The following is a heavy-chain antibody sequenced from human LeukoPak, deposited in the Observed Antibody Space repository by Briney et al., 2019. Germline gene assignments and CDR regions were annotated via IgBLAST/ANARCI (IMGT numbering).Heavy chain of an antibody. Sequence: GGSLRLSCAASGFTFSSYAMSWVRQAPGKGLEWVSAISGSGGSTYYADSVKGRFTISRDNAEDLVYLQMNDLRAEDTAVYYCARPYCSGGSCYSPPDYWGQGTLVTVSS. CDR1: GFTFSSYA. CDR3: ARPYCSGGSCYSPPDY. CDR2: ISGSGGST. D-gene: IGHD2-15*01. J-gene: IGHJ4*02. V-gene: IGHV3-23*01.